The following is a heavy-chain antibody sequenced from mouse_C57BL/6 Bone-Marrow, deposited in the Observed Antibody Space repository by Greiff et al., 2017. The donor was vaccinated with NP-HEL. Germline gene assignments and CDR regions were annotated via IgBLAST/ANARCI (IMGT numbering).Heavy chain of an antibody. V-gene: IGHV1-19*01. D-gene: IGHD2-2*01. CDR3: ARGYPTLYYAMDD. Sequence: VQLKQSGPVLVKPGASVKMSCKASGYTFTDYYMNWVKQSHGKSLEWIGVINPYNGGTSYNQKFKGKATLTVDKSSSTAYMELNSLTSEDSAVYYCARGYPTLYYAMDDWGQGTSVTVSS. J-gene: IGHJ4*01. CDR2: INPYNGGT. CDR1: GYTFTDYY.